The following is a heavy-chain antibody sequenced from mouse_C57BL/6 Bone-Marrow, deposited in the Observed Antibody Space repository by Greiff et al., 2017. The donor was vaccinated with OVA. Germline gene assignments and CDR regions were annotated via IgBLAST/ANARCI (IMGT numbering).Heavy chain of an antibody. J-gene: IGHJ4*01. D-gene: IGHD1-1*01. CDR1: GFTFNTYA. CDR3: VREETTVVATRDYYAMDY. V-gene: IGHV10-3*01. CDR2: IRSKSSNYAT. Sequence: EVMLVESGGGLVQPKGSLKLSCAASGFTFNTYAMHWVRQAPGKGLEWVARIRSKSSNYATYYADSVKDRFTISRDDSQSMLYLQMNNLKTEDTAMYYCVREETTVVATRDYYAMDYWGQGTSVTVSS.